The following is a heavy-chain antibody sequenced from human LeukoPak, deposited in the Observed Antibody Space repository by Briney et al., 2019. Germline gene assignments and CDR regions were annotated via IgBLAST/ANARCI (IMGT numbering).Heavy chain of an antibody. V-gene: IGHV4-59*01. CDR1: GGSISSYY. CDR3: ARGGDIVVVPGAKTFDP. D-gene: IGHD2-2*01. Sequence: PSETLSLTCTVSGGSISSYYWSWIRQPPGKGLEWIGYIYYSGSTNYNPSLKSRVTISVDTSKNQFSLKLSSVTAADTAVYYCARGGDIVVVPGAKTFDPWGQGTLVTVSS. J-gene: IGHJ5*02. CDR2: IYYSGST.